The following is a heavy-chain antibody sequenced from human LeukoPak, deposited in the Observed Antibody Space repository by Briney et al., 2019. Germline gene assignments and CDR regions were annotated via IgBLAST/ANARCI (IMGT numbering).Heavy chain of an antibody. Sequence: PSETLSLTCTVSGGSISSYYWSWIRQPPGKGLEWIAYIYYSGSTNYNPSLKSRVTISVDTSKNQFSLKLSSVTAADTAVYYCARQYYYDSHTFDYWGQGTLVTVSS. CDR2: IYYSGST. CDR3: ARQYYYDSHTFDY. CDR1: GGSISSYY. D-gene: IGHD3-22*01. V-gene: IGHV4-59*08. J-gene: IGHJ4*02.